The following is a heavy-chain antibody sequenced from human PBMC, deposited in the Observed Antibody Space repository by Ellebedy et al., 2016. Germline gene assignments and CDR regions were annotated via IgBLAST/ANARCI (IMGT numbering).Heavy chain of an antibody. V-gene: IGHV3-66*01. Sequence: GESLKISCAASGFTVSSNYMSWVRQAPGKGLEWVSLIYSGGSTYYADSVKGRFTISRDNAKNSLFLQMNSLRAEDTAVYFCARDVLMTTVTTGGFDYWGQGTLVTVSS. CDR3: ARDVLMTTVTTGGFDY. D-gene: IGHD4-11*01. CDR2: IYSGGST. J-gene: IGHJ4*02. CDR1: GFTVSSNY.